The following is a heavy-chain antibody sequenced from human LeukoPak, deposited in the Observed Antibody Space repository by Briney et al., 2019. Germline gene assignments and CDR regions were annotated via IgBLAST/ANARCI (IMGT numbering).Heavy chain of an antibody. J-gene: IGHJ1*01. CDR2: INSDGSST. CDR3: ATTSSSPGYFQH. Sequence: GGSLRLSCAASGFTFSSYWMHWVRHAPGKGLVWVSRINSDGSSTSYADSVKGRFTISRDNAKNTLYLQMNSLRAEDTAVYYCATTSSSPGYFQHWGQGTLVTVSS. D-gene: IGHD6-6*01. CDR1: GFTFSSYW. V-gene: IGHV3-74*01.